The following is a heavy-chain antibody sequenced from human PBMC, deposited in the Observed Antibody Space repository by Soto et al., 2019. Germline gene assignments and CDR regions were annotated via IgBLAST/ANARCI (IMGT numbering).Heavy chain of an antibody. V-gene: IGHV1-8*01. J-gene: IGHJ4*02. CDR2: MNTNSGNT. CDR1: GYTFTSYD. D-gene: IGHD6-19*01. CDR3: ARGEGSGSGWREEGDDY. Sequence: QVQLVQSGAEVKKPGASVKVSCKASGYTFTSYDINWVRQATGQGLEWMGWMNTNSGNTGYAKQFQGRVTMTRNTTISTAYMELSSLGSEDTAVYYCARGEGSGSGWREEGDDYWGQGTLVTVSA.